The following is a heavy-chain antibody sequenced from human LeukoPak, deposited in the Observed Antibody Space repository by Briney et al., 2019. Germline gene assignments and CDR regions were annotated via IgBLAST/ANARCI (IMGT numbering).Heavy chain of an antibody. V-gene: IGHV4-38-2*01. Sequence: SETLSLTCSVSGYSFTSGHSCGWIRQPPGKGLGWGATIYHTGIAHYNPSLKSRVTISVDTSKNHFSLKQSSVTAADTAVDYCARYCTSTTCILRGFDYWGQGTLVTVSS. CDR2: IYHTGIA. J-gene: IGHJ4*02. CDR3: ARYCTSTTCILRGFDY. CDR1: GYSFTSGHS. D-gene: IGHD2-2*01.